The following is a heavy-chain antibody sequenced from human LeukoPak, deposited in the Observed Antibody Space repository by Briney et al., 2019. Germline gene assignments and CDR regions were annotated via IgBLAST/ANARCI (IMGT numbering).Heavy chain of an antibody. D-gene: IGHD3-10*01. V-gene: IGHV4-59*01. Sequence: SETLSLTCTASGGSINNYYLGWVRQPPGQRLEYIGWIYYSGNTNYNPSLKSRVTISLDTSKNQFSLTLTPVTAADTAVYYCARHYDSGTYPLDYWGPGTLVTVSS. CDR3: ARHYDSGTYPLDY. CDR2: IYYSGNT. J-gene: IGHJ4*02. CDR1: GGSINNYY.